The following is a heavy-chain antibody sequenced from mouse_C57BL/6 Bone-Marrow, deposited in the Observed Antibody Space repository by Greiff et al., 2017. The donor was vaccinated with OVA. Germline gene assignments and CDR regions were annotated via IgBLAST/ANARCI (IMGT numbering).Heavy chain of an antibody. Sequence: QVQLQQSGAELARPGASVKLSCKASGYTFTSYGISWVKQRTGQGLEWIGEIYPRSGNTYYNEKFKGKATLTADKSSSTAYMELRSLTSEDSAVYFCAREGMTLYYFDYWGQGTTLTVSS. CDR3: AREGMTLYYFDY. D-gene: IGHD2-10*02. CDR1: GYTFTSYG. J-gene: IGHJ2*01. CDR2: IYPRSGNT. V-gene: IGHV1-81*01.